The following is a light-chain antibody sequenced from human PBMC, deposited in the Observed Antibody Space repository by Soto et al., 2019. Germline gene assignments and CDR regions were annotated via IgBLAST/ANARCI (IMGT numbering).Light chain of an antibody. V-gene: IGLV2-23*01. CDR1: YSDVGTYNL. CDR3: CSFAGSSTYV. CDR2: EDN. Sequence: QSALTQPASVSGSPGQSITISCTGTYSDVGTYNLVSWYQQHPGEAPKLIIYEDNKRPSGVSYRFSGSKSGNTASLTISGLQAEDEADYHCCSFAGSSTYVFGTGTQLTVL. J-gene: IGLJ1*01.